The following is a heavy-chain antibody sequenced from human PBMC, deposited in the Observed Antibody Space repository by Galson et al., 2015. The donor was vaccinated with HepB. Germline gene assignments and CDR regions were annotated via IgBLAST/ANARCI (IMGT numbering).Heavy chain of an antibody. J-gene: IGHJ4*02. CDR2: IYSGGST. V-gene: IGHV3-53*01. Sequence: SLRLSCAASGFTVSSNYMSWVRQAPGKGLEWVSVIYSGGSTYYADSVKGRFTISRDNSKNTLYLQMNSLRAEDTAVYYCARAWGGSELDYWGQGTLVTVSS. D-gene: IGHD3-16*01. CDR3: ARAWGGSELDY. CDR1: GFTVSSNY.